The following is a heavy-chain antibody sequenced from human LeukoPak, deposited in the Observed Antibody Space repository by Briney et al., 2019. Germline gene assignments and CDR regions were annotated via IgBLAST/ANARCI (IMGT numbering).Heavy chain of an antibody. Sequence: PGGSLRLSCAASGFTFSSYSMNWVRQAPGKGLEWVSSISSSSSFIYYADSLKGRFTISRDNAKNSPYLQMNSLRAEDAAVYYCASTYYYDSSGYSPEYWGQGTLVTVSS. CDR3: ASTYYYDSSGYSPEY. V-gene: IGHV3-21*01. CDR2: ISSSSSFI. D-gene: IGHD3-22*01. CDR1: GFTFSSYS. J-gene: IGHJ4*02.